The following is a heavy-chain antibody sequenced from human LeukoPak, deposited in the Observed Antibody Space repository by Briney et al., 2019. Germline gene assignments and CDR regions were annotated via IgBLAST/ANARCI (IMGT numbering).Heavy chain of an antibody. Sequence: GESLKISCKGSGYSFTSYWIGWVRQMPGKGLEWMGIIYPGDSDTRYSPSFQGQVTISADKSISTAYLQWSSLKASDTAMYYCARPHGLTDYYDSSGPFSEPLAFDIWGQGTMVTVSS. J-gene: IGHJ3*02. CDR2: IYPGDSDT. CDR3: ARPHGLTDYYDSSGPFSEPLAFDI. CDR1: GYSFTSYW. V-gene: IGHV5-51*01. D-gene: IGHD3-22*01.